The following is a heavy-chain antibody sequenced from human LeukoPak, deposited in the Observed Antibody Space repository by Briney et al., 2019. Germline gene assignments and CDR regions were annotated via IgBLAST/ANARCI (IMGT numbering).Heavy chain of an antibody. Sequence: GGSLRLSCAASEFTFSSYAMHWVRQAPGKGLEYVSGISSNGGRTYYVNSVRGRFTISRDNSKNTLYLQMGSLRAEDMAVYYCTRGLNVNWFDPWGQGTLVTVSS. D-gene: IGHD3-10*01. V-gene: IGHV3-64*01. J-gene: IGHJ5*02. CDR2: ISSNGGRT. CDR3: TRGLNVNWFDP. CDR1: EFTFSSYA.